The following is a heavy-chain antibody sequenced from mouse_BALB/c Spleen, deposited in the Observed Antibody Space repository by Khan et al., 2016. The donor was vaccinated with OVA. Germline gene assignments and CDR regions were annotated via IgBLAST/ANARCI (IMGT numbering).Heavy chain of an antibody. J-gene: IGHJ4*01. V-gene: IGHV1S56*01. CDR2: IYPRDVHT. CDR3: ARNYAMHY. CDR1: GYTFTSYY. Sequence: QVQLQQPGPELVKVGSSVRISCKASGYTFTSYYVHWVKQRPGQGLEWIGWIYPRDVHTRYNEKFKGKATLTADKSSSTVYMQLSSLTSEDAAVYFCARNYAMHYWGQGTSVTVSS.